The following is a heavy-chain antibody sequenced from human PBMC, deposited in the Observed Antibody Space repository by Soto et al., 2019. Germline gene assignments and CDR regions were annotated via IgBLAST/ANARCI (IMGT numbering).Heavy chain of an antibody. D-gene: IGHD1-1*01. V-gene: IGHV3-15*01. CDR1: GFTFSNAW. Sequence: GGSLRLSCAASGFTFSNAWMSWVRQAPGKGLEWVGRIKSKTDGGTTDYAAPVKGRFTISRDDSKNTLYLQMNSLKTEDTAVYYCTTFVFWKDLGIDYWGQGTLVTVSS. J-gene: IGHJ4*02. CDR2: IKSKTDGGTT. CDR3: TTFVFWKDLGIDY.